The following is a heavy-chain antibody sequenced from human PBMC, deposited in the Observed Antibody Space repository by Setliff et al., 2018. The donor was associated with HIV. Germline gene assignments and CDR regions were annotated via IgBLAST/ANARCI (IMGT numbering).Heavy chain of an antibody. CDR1: GFTFSSYG. Sequence: GVSLRLSCAASGFTFSSYGMHWVRQAPGKGLEWVAVIWYDGSNKYYADSVKGRFTISRDNSKNTLYLQMSSLRAEDTAVYYCARSVIGYYYYGMDVWGQGTLVTVSS. V-gene: IGHV3-30*19. CDR3: ARSVIGYYYYGMDV. CDR2: IWYDGSNK. J-gene: IGHJ6*02. D-gene: IGHD3-10*01.